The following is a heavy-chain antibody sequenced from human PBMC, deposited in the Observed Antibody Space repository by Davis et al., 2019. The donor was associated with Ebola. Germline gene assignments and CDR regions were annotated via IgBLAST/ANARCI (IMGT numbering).Heavy chain of an antibody. CDR1: GYTFTSYG. V-gene: IGHV1-18*01. D-gene: IGHD6-6*01. CDR3: ARDLVYSSSLGGYYYYYYGMDV. CDR2: ISAYNGNT. Sequence: ASVKVSCKASGYTFTSYGISWVRQAPGQGLEWMGWISAYNGNTNYAQKLQGRVTMTTDTSTSTAYMELRSLRSDDTAVYYCARDLVYSSSLGGYYYYYYGMDVWGQGTTVTVSS. J-gene: IGHJ6*02.